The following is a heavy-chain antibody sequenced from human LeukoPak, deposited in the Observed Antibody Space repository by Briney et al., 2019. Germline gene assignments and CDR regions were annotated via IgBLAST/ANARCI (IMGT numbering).Heavy chain of an antibody. Sequence: PGGSLRLSCAASGFTFSDYYRRWLPQAPGKGLGWASYFSSSRSYTNYGDSEKGRFTISRDNAKNSLYLQMNSLRAEDTAVYYCARESGAVVPAAMHYYYGMDVWGKGTTVTVSS. CDR2: FSSSRSYT. J-gene: IGHJ6*04. D-gene: IGHD2-2*01. V-gene: IGHV3-11*06. CDR1: GFTFSDYY. CDR3: ARESGAVVPAAMHYYYGMDV.